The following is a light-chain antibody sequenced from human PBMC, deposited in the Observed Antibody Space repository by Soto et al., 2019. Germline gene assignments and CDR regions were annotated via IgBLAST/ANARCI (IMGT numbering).Light chain of an antibody. J-gene: IGLJ2*01. CDR2: DVS. CDR1: SSDVGGYNY. Sequence: QSVLTQPASVSGSPGQSITISCTGTSSDVGGYNYVSWYQQHPGKAPKLMIYDVSNRPSGVSNRFSGSKSGNTASLTISGLQDEDEADYYCSSYTSSSAVVFGGGTKLTVL. V-gene: IGLV2-14*01. CDR3: SSYTSSSAVV.